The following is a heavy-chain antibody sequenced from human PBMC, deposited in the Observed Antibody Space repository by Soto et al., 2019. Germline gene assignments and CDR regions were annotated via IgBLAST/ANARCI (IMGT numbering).Heavy chain of an antibody. CDR3: ARVPLPFIAADYTTSDY. D-gene: IGHD6-13*01. CDR2: IIPILGIA. J-gene: IGHJ4*02. V-gene: IGHV1-69*02. Sequence: ASLKVSCKASGGTFSSYTINWVRQAPGQGLEWMGRIIPILGIANYAQKFQGRVTITADKSTSTAYMELSSLRSEDTAVYYCARVPLPFIAADYTTSDYWGQGTLVTVSS. CDR1: GGTFSSYT.